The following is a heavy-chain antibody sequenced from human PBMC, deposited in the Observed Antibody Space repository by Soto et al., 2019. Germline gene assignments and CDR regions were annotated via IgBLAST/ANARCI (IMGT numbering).Heavy chain of an antibody. CDR1: GFSLSTSGMC. V-gene: IGHV2-70*01. CDR3: ARTRGYSDGCYEFDY. CDR2: IDWDDDK. J-gene: IGHJ4*02. D-gene: IGHD5-18*01. Sequence: SCPTLVNPTQTLTLTCTFSGFSLSTSGMCVSWIRQPPGKALEWLALIDWDDDKYYSTSLKTRLTISKDTSKNQVVLTMTNMDPVDTATYYCARTRGYSDGCYEFDYWGQGTLVTVYS.